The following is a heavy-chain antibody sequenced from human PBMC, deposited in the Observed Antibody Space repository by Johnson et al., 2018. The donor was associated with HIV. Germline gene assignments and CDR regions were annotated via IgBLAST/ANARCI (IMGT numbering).Heavy chain of an antibody. V-gene: IGHV3-73*01. J-gene: IGHJ3*02. CDR1: GFTFSGSA. CDR3: ASQVRGLRLGVDAFDI. Sequence: EVQLVESGGGLVQPGGSLRLSCAASGFTFSGSAMHWVRQASGKGLEWVGRIRSKANSYATAYAASVKGRFTISRDDSKNTAYLQMNKLRAEDTAVYFCASQVRGLRLGVDAFDIWGQGTMVTVSS. D-gene: IGHD3-16*01. CDR2: IRSKANSYAT.